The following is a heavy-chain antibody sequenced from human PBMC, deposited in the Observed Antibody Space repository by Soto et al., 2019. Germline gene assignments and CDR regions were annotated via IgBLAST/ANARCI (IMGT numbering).Heavy chain of an antibody. D-gene: IGHD3-10*01. CDR1: GGYISSYD. Sequence: AETLSLTCEVSGGYISSYDWGWIRQPPGKGLEWVGYIYYSGSTNYNASLKNRVTILVDTYKNQLSLQLSTVTAAETTVYYCGRGKNPQLLDYWGQGTLVTVSS. CDR2: IYYSGST. V-gene: IGHV4-59*01. J-gene: IGHJ4*02. CDR3: GRGKNPQLLDY.